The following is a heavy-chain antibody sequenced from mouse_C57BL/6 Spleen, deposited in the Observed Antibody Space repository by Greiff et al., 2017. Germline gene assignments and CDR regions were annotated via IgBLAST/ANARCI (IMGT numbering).Heavy chain of an antibody. V-gene: IGHV1-62-2*01. J-gene: IGHJ2*01. CDR2: FYSGSGSI. CDR1: GYTFTEYT. Sequence: QVQLQQSGAELVKPGASVKLSCKASGYTFTEYTIHWVKQRSGQGLEWIGWFYSGSGSIKYNEKFTDTATLTADNSSSTVDMERSRLTSEDSAVYFCARHEGPDPGYFDYWGQGTTLTGSS. CDR3: ARHEGPDPGYFDY.